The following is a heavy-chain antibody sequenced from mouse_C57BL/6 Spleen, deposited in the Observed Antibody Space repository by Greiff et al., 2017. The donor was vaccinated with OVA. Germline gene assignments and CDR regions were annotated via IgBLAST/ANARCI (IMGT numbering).Heavy chain of an antibody. CDR3: ARSSNSDFDY. D-gene: IGHD2-5*01. J-gene: IGHJ2*01. CDR2: IYPGDGDT. Sequence: VQLQESGPELVKPGASVKISCKASGYAFSSSWMNWVKQRPGKGLEWIGRIYPGDGDTNYNGKFKGKATLTADKSSSTAYMQLSSLTSEDSAVYVCARSSNSDFDYWGQGTTRTVSS. V-gene: IGHV1-82*01. CDR1: GYAFSSSW.